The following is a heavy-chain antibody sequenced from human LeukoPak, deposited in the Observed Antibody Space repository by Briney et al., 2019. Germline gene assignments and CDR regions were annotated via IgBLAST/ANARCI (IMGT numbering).Heavy chain of an antibody. D-gene: IGHD6-13*01. CDR1: GFTFSSYS. CDR3: ARDPSDSSSWPFDY. Sequence: GGSLRLSCAASGFTFSSYSMNWVRQAPGKGLEWVSSISSSSSYIYYADSVEGRFTISRDNAKNSLYLQMNSLRAEDTAVYYCARDPSDSSSWPFDYWGQGTLVTVSS. CDR2: ISSSSSYI. J-gene: IGHJ4*02. V-gene: IGHV3-21*01.